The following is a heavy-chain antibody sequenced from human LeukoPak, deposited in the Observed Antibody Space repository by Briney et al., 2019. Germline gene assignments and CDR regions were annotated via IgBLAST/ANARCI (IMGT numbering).Heavy chain of an antibody. CDR2: IYYSGST. CDR3: ARLREWELLL. D-gene: IGHD1-26*01. V-gene: IGHV4-39*01. Sequence: PSETLSLTCTVSGGSISSSSYYWGWIRQPPGKGLEWIGSIYYSGSTYYNPSLKSRVTISVDTSKNQSSLKLSSVTAADTAVYYCARLREWELLLWGQGTLVTVSS. CDR1: GGSISSSSYY. J-gene: IGHJ4*02.